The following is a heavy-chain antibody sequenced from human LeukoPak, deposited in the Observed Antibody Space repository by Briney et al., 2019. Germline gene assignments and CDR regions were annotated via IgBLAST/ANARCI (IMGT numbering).Heavy chain of an antibody. J-gene: IGHJ5*02. CDR1: GYTFTGYY. CDR2: INPNSGGT. V-gene: IGHV1-2*02. Sequence: ASVKVSCKASGYTFTGYYMHWVRQAPGQGLEWMGWINPNSGGTNYAQKFQGRVTMTRDTSISTAYMELSRLRSDDTAVYYCARPSRGLLWFGELLPYNWFDPWGQGTLVTVSS. CDR3: ARPSRGLLWFGELLPYNWFDP. D-gene: IGHD3-10*01.